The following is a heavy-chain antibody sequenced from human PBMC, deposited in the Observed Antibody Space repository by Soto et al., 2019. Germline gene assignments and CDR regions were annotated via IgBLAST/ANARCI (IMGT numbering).Heavy chain of an antibody. V-gene: IGHV1-8*01. D-gene: IGHD3-10*01. Sequence: ASGEVSCKASGYSVTNNDVSWVRRATGQGLEWMGWMNPGSGDTGYAQKFQGRVTMTRDISIATAYMELSSLRSDDTAIYYCARMETFGSLNWFDPWGQGSLVTVSS. CDR1: GYSVTNND. CDR3: ARMETFGSLNWFDP. CDR2: MNPGSGDT. J-gene: IGHJ5*02.